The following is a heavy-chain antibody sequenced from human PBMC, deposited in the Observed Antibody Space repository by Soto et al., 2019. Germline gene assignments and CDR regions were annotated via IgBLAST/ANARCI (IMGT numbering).Heavy chain of an antibody. V-gene: IGHV4-61*01. Sequence: SETLSLTCTVSGGSVSSGSYYWSWIRQPPGKGLEWIGYIYYSGSTNYNPSLKSRVTISVDTSKNQFSLKLSSVTAADTAVYYCARVRLLDYGDYDRGYYFDYWGQGTLVTVSS. D-gene: IGHD4-17*01. CDR2: IYYSGST. J-gene: IGHJ4*02. CDR1: GGSVSSGSYY. CDR3: ARVRLLDYGDYDRGYYFDY.